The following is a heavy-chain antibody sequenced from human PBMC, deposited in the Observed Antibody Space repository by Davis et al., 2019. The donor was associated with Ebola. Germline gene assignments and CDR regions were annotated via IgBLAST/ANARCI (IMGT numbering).Heavy chain of an antibody. V-gene: IGHV1-8*03. CDR3: ARAAIGYTLYCYYYYMDV. D-gene: IGHD5-12*01. Sequence: ASVPVSCKASGYTFTSYDINWVRQATGQGLEWMGWMNPNSGNTGYAQKFQGRVTITRNTSISTAYMELSRLRSEDTAGYYCARAAIGYTLYCYYYYMDVWGKGTTVTVSS. CDR1: GYTFTSYD. CDR2: MNPNSGNT. J-gene: IGHJ6*03.